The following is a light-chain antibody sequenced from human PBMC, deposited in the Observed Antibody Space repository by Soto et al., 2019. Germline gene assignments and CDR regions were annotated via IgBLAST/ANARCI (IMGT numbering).Light chain of an antibody. V-gene: IGLV1-51*01. CDR2: END. CDR1: YSNIGNSY. J-gene: IGLJ2*01. Sequence: QSVLTQPPSVSAAPGPKVTISFSGSYSNIGNSYVSWYQQLPGTAPKLLIYENDKRPSGIPDRFSGSKSGTSAALGITGRQTGDEAEYYCATWDGSLSRMSAVVFGGG. CDR3: ATWDGSLSRMSAVV.